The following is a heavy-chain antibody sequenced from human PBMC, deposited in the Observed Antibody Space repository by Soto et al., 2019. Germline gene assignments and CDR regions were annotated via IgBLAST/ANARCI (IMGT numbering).Heavy chain of an antibody. Sequence: GGSLRLSCAASGFTFSSYAMSWVRQAPGKGLEWVSAISGSGGSTYYADSVKGRFTISRDNSKNTLYLQMNSLRAEDTAVYYCAKEWPASSGWPEGLDPWGQGTLVTVYS. CDR2: ISGSGGST. J-gene: IGHJ5*02. CDR1: GFTFSSYA. CDR3: AKEWPASSGWPEGLDP. D-gene: IGHD6-19*01. V-gene: IGHV3-23*01.